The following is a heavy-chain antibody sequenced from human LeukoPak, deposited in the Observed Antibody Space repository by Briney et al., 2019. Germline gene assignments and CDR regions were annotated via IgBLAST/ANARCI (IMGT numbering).Heavy chain of an antibody. V-gene: IGHV3-23*01. CDR1: GFTFSDYY. CDR3: AKDIVGATVDY. J-gene: IGHJ4*02. D-gene: IGHD1-26*01. CDR2: ISGSGGST. Sequence: GGSLRLSCAASGFTFSDYYMSWIRQAPGKGLEWVSAISGSGGSTYYADSVKGRFTISRDNSKNTLYLQMNSLRAEDTAVYYCAKDIVGATVDYWGQGTLVTVSS.